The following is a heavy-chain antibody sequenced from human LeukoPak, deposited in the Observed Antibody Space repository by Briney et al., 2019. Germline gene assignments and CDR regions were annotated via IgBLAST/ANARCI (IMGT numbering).Heavy chain of an antibody. CDR3: AGAGPRGTSPFDY. D-gene: IGHD1-1*01. J-gene: IGHJ4*02. Sequence: SETLSLTCTVSGGSISSYYWSWIRQPPGKGLEWIGYIYYSGSTNYNPSLKSRVTISVDTSKNQFSLKLSSVTAADTAVYYCAGAGPRGTSPFDYWGQGTLVTVSS. CDR2: IYYSGST. CDR1: GGSISSYY. V-gene: IGHV4-59*01.